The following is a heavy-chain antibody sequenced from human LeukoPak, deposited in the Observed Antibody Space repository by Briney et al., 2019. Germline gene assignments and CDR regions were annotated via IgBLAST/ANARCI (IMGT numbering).Heavy chain of an antibody. CDR3: ARLDDYGGNSGFDY. CDR1: GFTFSSYA. Sequence: GGSLRLSCAASGFTFSSYAMSWVRQAPGKGLEWVSAISGSGGSTYYADSVKGRFTISRDNSKNTLYLQMNSLTAEDTAVYYCARLDDYGGNSGFDYWGQGTLVTVSS. V-gene: IGHV3-23*01. D-gene: IGHD4-23*01. CDR2: ISGSGGST. J-gene: IGHJ4*02.